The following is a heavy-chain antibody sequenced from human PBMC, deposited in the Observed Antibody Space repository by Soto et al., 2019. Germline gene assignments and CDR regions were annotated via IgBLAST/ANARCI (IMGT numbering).Heavy chain of an antibody. CDR3: AKEGLYKTLDY. D-gene: IGHD1-1*01. J-gene: IGHJ4*02. V-gene: IGHV3-9*01. Sequence: EVQLVESGGGLVQPGRSLRLSCAASGFIFDDYAMHWVRQAPGKGLEWVAVISGNSGSLGYADSVKGRFTISRDNAKNTLYLQLNSLRAEDTAVYYCAKEGLYKTLDYWGQGTLVTVSS. CDR2: ISGNSGSL. CDR1: GFIFDDYA.